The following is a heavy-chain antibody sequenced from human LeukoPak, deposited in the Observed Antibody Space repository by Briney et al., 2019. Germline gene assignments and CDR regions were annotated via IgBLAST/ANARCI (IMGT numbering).Heavy chain of an antibody. J-gene: IGHJ1*01. Sequence: PSETLSLTCAVYGGSFSGYYWSWIRQPPGKGLEWIGEINHSGSTNYNPSLKSRVTISVDTSKNQLSLNLTSVTAADTAVYYCARDGYSSSLQYWGQGTLVTVSS. CDR3: ARDGYSSSLQY. D-gene: IGHD6-13*01. V-gene: IGHV4-34*01. CDR2: INHSGST. CDR1: GGSFSGYY.